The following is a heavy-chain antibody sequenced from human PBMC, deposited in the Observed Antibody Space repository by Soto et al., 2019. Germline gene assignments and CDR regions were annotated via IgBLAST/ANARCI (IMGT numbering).Heavy chain of an antibody. Sequence: QVQLQQWGAGLLKPSETLSLDCGVLGGSFTDYDWTWVRQSPGRGLEWIGEVSQSGRITYNPSLKSRFTISRDTAKKQASLRLTSATAADTALYYCAGYRSSFVAFAVWGHGTEVTVSA. CDR2: VSQSGRI. V-gene: IGHV4-34*01. CDR1: GGSFTDYD. D-gene: IGHD6-13*01. CDR3: AGYRSSFVAFAV. J-gene: IGHJ3*01.